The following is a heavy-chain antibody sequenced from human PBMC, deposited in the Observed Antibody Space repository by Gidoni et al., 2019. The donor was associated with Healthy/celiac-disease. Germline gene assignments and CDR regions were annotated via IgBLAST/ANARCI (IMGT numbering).Heavy chain of an antibody. CDR2: IYHSGST. J-gene: IGHJ5*02. CDR3: ARSPAVGDIVVVPAAIGGWFDP. CDR1: GGSISSGGYS. V-gene: IGHV4-30-2*01. Sequence: QLQLQESGSGLVKPSQTLSLTCAVSGGSISSGGYSWSWIRQPPGKGLEWIGYIYHSGSTYYNPSLKSRVTISVDRSKNQFSLKLSSVTAADTAVYYCARSPAVGDIVVVPAAIGGWFDPWGQGTLVTVSS. D-gene: IGHD2-2*01.